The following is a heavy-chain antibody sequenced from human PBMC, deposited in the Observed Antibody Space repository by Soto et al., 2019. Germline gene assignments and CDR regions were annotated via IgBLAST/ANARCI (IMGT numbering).Heavy chain of an antibody. V-gene: IGHV1-3*01. CDR2: INAGNGNT. D-gene: IGHD6-19*01. J-gene: IGHJ4*02. Sequence: ASVKVSCKASGYTFTSYAMHWVRQAPGQRLEWMGWINAGNGNTKYSQKFQGRVTITRDTSASTAYMELSSLRSEDTAVYYCARDGRLVLAVAGTIGDYWGQGTLVTVSS. CDR1: GYTFTSYA. CDR3: ARDGRLVLAVAGTIGDY.